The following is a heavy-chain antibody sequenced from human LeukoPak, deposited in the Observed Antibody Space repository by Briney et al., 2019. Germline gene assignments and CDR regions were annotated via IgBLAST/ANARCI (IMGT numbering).Heavy chain of an antibody. J-gene: IGHJ6*03. CDR3: AREGDYYYGSGSRPPLVMDV. V-gene: IGHV1-46*01. D-gene: IGHD3-10*01. CDR2: INPSGGST. Sequence: ASVKVSCKASGYTFTSYYMHWVRQAPGQGLEWMGIINPSGGSTSYAQKFQGRVTMTRDMSTSTVYMELSSLRSEDTAVYYCAREGDYYYGSGSRPPLVMDVWGKGTTVTVSS. CDR1: GYTFTSYY.